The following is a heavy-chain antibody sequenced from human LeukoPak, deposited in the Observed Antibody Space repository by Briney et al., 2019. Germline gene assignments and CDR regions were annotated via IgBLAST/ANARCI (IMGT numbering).Heavy chain of an antibody. D-gene: IGHD3-16*01. CDR3: ARLKLGAYFDL. CDR2: VYNSGDT. Sequence: SETLSLTCTVSGGSTSSDYWSWIRQSPGKGLEWVGYVYNSGDTGKNPSLKSRVTILLDTSKNQCSLKLTSVSAADTAVYYCARLKLGAYFDLWGRGALVTVSS. V-gene: IGHV4-59*08. CDR1: GGSTSSDY. J-gene: IGHJ2*01.